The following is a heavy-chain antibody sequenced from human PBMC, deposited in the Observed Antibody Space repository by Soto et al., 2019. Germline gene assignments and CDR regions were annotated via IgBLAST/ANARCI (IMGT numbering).Heavy chain of an antibody. CDR3: ASVGRSSSLNIYYYYYYMDV. D-gene: IGHD6-6*01. V-gene: IGHV3-48*01. CDR2: ISSSSSTI. CDR1: GFTFSSYS. J-gene: IGHJ6*03. Sequence: GGSLRLSCAASGFTFSSYSMNWVRQAPGKGLEWVSYISSSSSTIYYADSVKGRFTISRDNAKNSLYLQMNSLRAEDTAVYYCASVGRSSSLNIYYYYYYMDVWGKGTTVTVSS.